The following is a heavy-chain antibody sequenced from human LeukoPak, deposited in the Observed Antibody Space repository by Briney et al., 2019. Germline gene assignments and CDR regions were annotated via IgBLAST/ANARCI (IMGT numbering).Heavy chain of an antibody. CDR2: ISWNSGSI. Sequence: GRSLRLSCAASGFTFDDYAMHWVRHAPGKGLEWVSGISWNSGSISYADSVKGRFTISRDNAKNSLYLQMNSLRAEDMALYYCASRGLLYDILTGYYNWELDYWGQGTLVTVSS. J-gene: IGHJ4*02. CDR1: GFTFDDYA. V-gene: IGHV3-9*03. D-gene: IGHD3-9*01. CDR3: ASRGLLYDILTGYYNWELDY.